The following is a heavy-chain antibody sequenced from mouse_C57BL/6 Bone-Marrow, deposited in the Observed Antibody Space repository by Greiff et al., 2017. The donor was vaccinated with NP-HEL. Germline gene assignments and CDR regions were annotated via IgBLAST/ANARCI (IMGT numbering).Heavy chain of an antibody. D-gene: IGHD2-10*01. Sequence: QVQLQQSGAELVRPGTSVKMSCKASGYTFTNYWIGWAKQRPGHGLEWIGDIYPGGGYTNYNEKFKGKATLTADKSSSTACMQFSSLTSEDSAIYYCASSLLLAFDYWGQGTTLTVSS. CDR2: IYPGGGYT. J-gene: IGHJ2*01. CDR3: ASSLLLAFDY. CDR1: GYTFTNYW. V-gene: IGHV1-63*01.